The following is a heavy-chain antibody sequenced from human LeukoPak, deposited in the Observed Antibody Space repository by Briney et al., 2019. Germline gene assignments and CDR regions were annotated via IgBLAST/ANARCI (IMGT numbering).Heavy chain of an antibody. Sequence: SETLSLTCTVSGDSISTYYWSWIRQPPGKGLEWIGYIYYSGSTNYNPSLKSRVTISVDTSKNQFSLKVSSVTAADTAVYYCARRCSGDYGHWFDPWGQGSLLTVSS. V-gene: IGHV4-59*08. D-gene: IGHD4-17*01. CDR2: IYYSGST. CDR1: GDSISTYY. CDR3: ARRCSGDYGHWFDP. J-gene: IGHJ5*02.